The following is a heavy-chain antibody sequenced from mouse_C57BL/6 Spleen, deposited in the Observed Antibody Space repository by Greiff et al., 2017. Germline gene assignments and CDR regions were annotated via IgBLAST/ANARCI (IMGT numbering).Heavy chain of an antibody. D-gene: IGHD1-1*01. CDR1: GFTFSSYG. Sequence: EVKLMESGGDLVKPGGSLKLPCAASGFTFSSYGSSWVRQSPNNRLYWVATISSGGSYTYYPDSVKGRFTIARDNAKNTLYLQMSRLKSEDTAMYYCARQTTGSTGWGTGTTVTVSS. V-gene: IGHV5-6*01. CDR3: ARQTTGSTG. CDR2: ISSGGSYT. J-gene: IGHJ1*03.